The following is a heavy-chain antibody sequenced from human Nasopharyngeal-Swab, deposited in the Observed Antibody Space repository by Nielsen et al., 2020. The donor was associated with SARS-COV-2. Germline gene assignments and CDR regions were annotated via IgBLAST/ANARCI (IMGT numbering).Heavy chain of an antibody. D-gene: IGHD5-12*01. CDR1: GFTFSSYW. CDR2: VKQDGSEK. J-gene: IGHJ4*02. Sequence: GGSLRLSCAASGFTFSSYWMNWVRQAPGKGLEWVANVKQDGSEKYYVDSVKGRFTISRDNAKNSLYLQMNSLTTEDTALYYCATLVATDGYSDYWGQGTLVIVSS. V-gene: IGHV3-7*03. CDR3: ATLVATDGYSDY.